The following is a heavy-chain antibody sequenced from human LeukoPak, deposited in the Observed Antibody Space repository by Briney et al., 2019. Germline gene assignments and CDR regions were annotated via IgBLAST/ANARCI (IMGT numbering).Heavy chain of an antibody. D-gene: IGHD1-20*01. Sequence: TSETLSLTCAVYGGSFSGYYWSWIRQPPGKGLEWIGEINHSGSTNYNPSLKSRVTISVDTSKNQFSLKLSSVTAADTAVYYCARHLGGTRTNWSPRPYYYYYYMDVWGKGTTVTVSS. CDR3: ARHLGGTRTNWSPRPYYYYYYMDV. J-gene: IGHJ6*03. V-gene: IGHV4-34*01. CDR1: GGSFSGYY. CDR2: INHSGST.